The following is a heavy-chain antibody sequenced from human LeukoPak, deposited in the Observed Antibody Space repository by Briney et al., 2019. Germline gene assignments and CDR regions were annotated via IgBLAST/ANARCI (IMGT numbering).Heavy chain of an antibody. V-gene: IGHV3-11*01. CDR2: ISSSGSTI. Sequence: PGGSLRLSCAASGFTFSDYYMSWIRQAPGKGLEWVSYISSSGSTIYYADSVKGRFTISRDNAKNSLYLQMNSLRAEDTAVYYCARDHAYYYDSSGYYGYDYWGQGTLVTSPQ. CDR3: ARDHAYYYDSSGYYGYDY. D-gene: IGHD3-22*01. J-gene: IGHJ4*02. CDR1: GFTFSDYY.